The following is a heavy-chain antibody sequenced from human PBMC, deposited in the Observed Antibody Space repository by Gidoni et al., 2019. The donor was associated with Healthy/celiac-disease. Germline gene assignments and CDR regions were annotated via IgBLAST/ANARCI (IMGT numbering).Heavy chain of an antibody. CDR1: VFTFSSYS. Sequence: EVQLVESGGGLVQPGGSLRLSCAASVFTFSSYSMNWVRQAPGKGLEWVSYISSSSSTIYYADSVKGRFTISRDNAKNSLYLQMNSLRDEDTAVYYCARDGSHSYADDAFDIWGQGTMVTVSS. D-gene: IGHD5-18*01. V-gene: IGHV3-48*02. CDR2: ISSSSSTI. CDR3: ARDGSHSYADDAFDI. J-gene: IGHJ3*02.